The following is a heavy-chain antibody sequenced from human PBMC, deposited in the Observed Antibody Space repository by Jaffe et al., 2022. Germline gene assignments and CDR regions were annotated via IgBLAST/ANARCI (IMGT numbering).Heavy chain of an antibody. CDR2: IYHSGST. Sequence: QVQLQESGPGLVKPSETLSLTCAVSGYSISSGYYWGWIRQPPGKGLEWIGSIYHSGSTYYNPSLKSRVTISVDTSKNQFSLKLSSVTAADTAVYYCARYDFYEGWFDPWGQGTLVTVSS. D-gene: IGHD3-3*01. CDR1: GYSISSGYY. V-gene: IGHV4-38-2*01. CDR3: ARYDFYEGWFDP. J-gene: IGHJ5*02.